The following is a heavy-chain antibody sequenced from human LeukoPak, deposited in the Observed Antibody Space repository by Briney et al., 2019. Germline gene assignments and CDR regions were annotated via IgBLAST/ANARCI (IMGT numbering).Heavy chain of an antibody. CDR3: ARAISLDYVWGSYRYGGFDY. Sequence: ASVKVSCKASGYTFTSYYMHWVRQAPGQGLEWMGIINPSGGSTSYAQKFQGRVTMTRDTSTSTVYMELSSLRSEDTAVYYCARAISLDYVWGSYRYGGFDYWVQGTLVTVSS. J-gene: IGHJ4*02. V-gene: IGHV1-46*03. CDR2: INPSGGST. CDR1: GYTFTSYY. D-gene: IGHD3-16*02.